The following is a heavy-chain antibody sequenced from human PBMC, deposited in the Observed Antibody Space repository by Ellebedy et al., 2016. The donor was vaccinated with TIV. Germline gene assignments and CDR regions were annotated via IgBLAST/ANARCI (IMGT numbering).Heavy chain of an antibody. V-gene: IGHV1-69*13. D-gene: IGHD4-23*01. CDR1: GGTFSSYA. Sequence: SVKVSXXASGGTFSSYAISWVRQAPGQGLEWMGGIIPIFGTANYAQKFQGRVTITADESTSTAYMELSSLRSEDTAVYYCASDYGGKGNDAFDIWGQGTMVTVSS. CDR3: ASDYGGKGNDAFDI. CDR2: IIPIFGTA. J-gene: IGHJ3*02.